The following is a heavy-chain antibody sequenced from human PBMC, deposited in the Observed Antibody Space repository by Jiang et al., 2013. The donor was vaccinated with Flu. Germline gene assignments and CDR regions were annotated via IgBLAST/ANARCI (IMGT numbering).Heavy chain of an antibody. CDR2: IIPILGIA. CDR3: ARENLGIAAVLMDWYFDL. D-gene: IGHD6-13*01. V-gene: IGHV1-69*04. CDR1: GGTFSSYA. Sequence: GAEVKKPGSSVKASCKASGGTFSSYAISWVRQAPGQGLEWMGRIIPILGIANYAQKFQGRVTITADKSTSTAYMELSSLRSEDTAVYYCARENLGIAAVLMDWYFDLWAVAPLVTVSS. J-gene: IGHJ2*01.